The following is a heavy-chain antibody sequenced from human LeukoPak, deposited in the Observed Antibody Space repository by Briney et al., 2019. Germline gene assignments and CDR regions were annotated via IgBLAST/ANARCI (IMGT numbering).Heavy chain of an antibody. J-gene: IGHJ5*02. V-gene: IGHV3-66*01. CDR2: IYSDNT. CDR1: GFTFSSYS. D-gene: IGHD5-18*01. CDR3: ARSSAYSYGP. Sequence: GGSLRLSCAASGFTFSSYSMSWVRQAPGKGLEWVSFIYSDNTHYSDSVKGRFTISRDNSKNTLYLQMNSLRAEDTAVYYCARSSAYSYGPWGQGALVTVSS.